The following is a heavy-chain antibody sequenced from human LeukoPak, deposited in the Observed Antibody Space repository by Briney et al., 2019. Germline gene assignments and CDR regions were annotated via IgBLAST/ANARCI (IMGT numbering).Heavy chain of an antibody. V-gene: IGHV3-11*01. CDR2: TSSSGSNI. CDR3: AGALMAAAFAS. D-gene: IGHD2-15*01. Sequence: SGGSLRLSCAASGARFSDHYMSWIREAPGKGLGWISYTSSSGSNIHYADAMRGRITISRDNANISLPLHMSSLRAEDTAVYYCAGALMAAAFASWGQGTLVTVSS. J-gene: IGHJ4*02. CDR1: GARFSDHY.